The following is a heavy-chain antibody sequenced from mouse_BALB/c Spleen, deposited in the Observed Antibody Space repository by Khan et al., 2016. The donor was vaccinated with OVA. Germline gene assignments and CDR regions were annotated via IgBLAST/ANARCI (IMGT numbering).Heavy chain of an antibody. J-gene: IGHJ4*01. CDR3: ARQPYYHYYALDY. D-gene: IGHD2-10*01. V-gene: IGHV2-6-1*01. CDR2: IWSDGST. Sequence: QVQLKESGPGLVAPSQSLSITCTISGFSLTSYGIHWVRQPPGKGLEWLVVIWSDGSTIYTSTLKSRLSITKDKSRSQVFLKMNSVQTDDTAMYYCARQPYYHYYALDYWGQGTAVTVSS. CDR1: GFSLTSYG.